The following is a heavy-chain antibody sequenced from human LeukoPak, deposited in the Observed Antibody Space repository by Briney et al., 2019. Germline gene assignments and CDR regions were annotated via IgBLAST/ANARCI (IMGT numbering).Heavy chain of an antibody. J-gene: IGHJ4*02. CDR1: GFTFSSYA. CDR3: AKGPYSSGWYGGDY. D-gene: IGHD6-19*01. CDR2: ISYDGSNK. V-gene: IGHV3-30*04. Sequence: PGGSLRLSCAASGFTFSSYAMHWVRQAPGKGLEWVAVISYDGSNKYYADSVKGRFTISRDNSKNTLYLQMNSLRAEDTAVYYCAKGPYSSGWYGGDYWGQGTLVTVSS.